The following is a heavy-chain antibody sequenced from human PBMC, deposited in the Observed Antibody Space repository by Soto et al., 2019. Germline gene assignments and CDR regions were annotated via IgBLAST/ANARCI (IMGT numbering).Heavy chain of an antibody. CDR3: ARETVTYYYDSSGSPPYYFDY. CDR1: GYSISSGYY. Sequence: PSETLSLTCAVSGYSISSGYYWGWIRQPPGKGLEWIGSIYHSGSTYYNPSLKSRATISVDTPKNQFSLKLSSVTAADTAVYYCARETVTYYYDSSGSPPYYFDYWGQGTLVTVSS. V-gene: IGHV4-38-2*02. D-gene: IGHD3-22*01. CDR2: IYHSGST. J-gene: IGHJ4*02.